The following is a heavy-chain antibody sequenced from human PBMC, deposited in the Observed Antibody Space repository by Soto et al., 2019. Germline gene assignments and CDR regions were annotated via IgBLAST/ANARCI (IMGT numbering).Heavy chain of an antibody. CDR2: IYYSGST. J-gene: IGHJ4*02. CDR1: GGSISSSSYY. V-gene: IGHV4-39*01. CDR3: ARRGERSSSLFDY. D-gene: IGHD6-13*01. Sequence: SETLSLTCTVSGGSISSSSYYWGWIRQPPGKGLEWIGSIYYSGSTYYNPSLKSRVTISVDTSKNQFSPKLISMTAADTAVYYCARRGERSSSLFDYWGQGTLVTVS.